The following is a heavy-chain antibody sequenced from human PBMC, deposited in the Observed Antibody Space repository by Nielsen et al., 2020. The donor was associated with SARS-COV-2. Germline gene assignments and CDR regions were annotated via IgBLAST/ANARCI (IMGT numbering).Heavy chain of an antibody. CDR3: ARGVVVPAASMDV. D-gene: IGHD2-2*01. CDR1: GGSFSGHY. Sequence: SETLSLTCAVYGGSFSGHYWTWIRQPPGKGLGWIGEISHSGSTNYNPSLKSRVTISVDTSKNQFSLKLSSVTAADTAVYYCARGVVVPAASMDVWGKGTTVTVSS. J-gene: IGHJ6*03. V-gene: IGHV4-34*01. CDR2: ISHSGST.